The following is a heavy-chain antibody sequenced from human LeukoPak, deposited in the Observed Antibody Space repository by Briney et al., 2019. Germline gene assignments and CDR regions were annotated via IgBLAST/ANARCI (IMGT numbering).Heavy chain of an antibody. V-gene: IGHV3-48*04. J-gene: IGHJ4*01. CDR1: GFTFSSYS. CDR2: ISSSSSTI. D-gene: IGHD3-3*01. CDR3: AKDHYGYDFWSGSGPED. Sequence: GGSLRLSRAASGFTFSSYSMSWVRQAPGKGLEWVSYISSSSSTIYYADSVKGRFTISRDNAKNSLYLQMNSLRAEDTAVYYCAKDHYGYDFWSGSGPEDWGQEPWSPSPQ.